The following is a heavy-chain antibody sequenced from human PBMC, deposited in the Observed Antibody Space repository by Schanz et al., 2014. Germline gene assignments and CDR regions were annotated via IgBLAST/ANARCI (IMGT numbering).Heavy chain of an antibody. CDR3: ARVKYCTITRCYRTETEGIYYMDV. V-gene: IGHV3-74*02. CDR1: GFTFSSHW. J-gene: IGHJ6*03. CDR2: INSVGSNT. D-gene: IGHD2-2*01. Sequence: VQLVESGGGVVQPGRSLRLSCAASGFTFSSHWMHWVRQDPGKGLVWVARINSVGSNTDYADSVTGRFTISRDNAENTLYLQMKSLRAEDTAVYYCARVKYCTITRCYRTETEGIYYMDVWGKGTTVTVSS.